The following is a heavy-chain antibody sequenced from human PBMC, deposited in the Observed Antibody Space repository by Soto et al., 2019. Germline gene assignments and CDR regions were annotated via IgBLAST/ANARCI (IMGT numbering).Heavy chain of an antibody. CDR2: IDSGGGTI. CDR3: TRRTSGSYSDY. D-gene: IGHD3-10*01. Sequence: EVQLVESGGGLVQPGGSLRLSCAASGFTFSSYSMIWVRQPPGKGLECISYIDSGGGTIYQTDSVKGRFTISRDNAKNSLYLQMNSLRGEDTAVYYCTRRTSGSYSDYWGLGTLVTVSS. J-gene: IGHJ4*02. V-gene: IGHV3-48*01. CDR1: GFTFSSYS.